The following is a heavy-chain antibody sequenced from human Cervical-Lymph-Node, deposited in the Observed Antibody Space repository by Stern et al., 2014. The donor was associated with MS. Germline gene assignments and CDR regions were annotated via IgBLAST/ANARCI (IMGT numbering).Heavy chain of an antibody. V-gene: IGHV3-9*01. J-gene: IGHJ5*02. CDR1: GFTFDDYA. CDR3: AKDFNYYDSSGYYL. D-gene: IGHD3-22*01. Sequence: EVQLVESGGGLVQPGRSLRLSCAASGFTFDDYAMHWVRQAPGKGLEWVSGISWNSGSIGYADSVKGRFTISRDNAKNSLYLQMNSLRAEDTALYYRAKDFNYYDSSGYYLWGQGTLVTVSS. CDR2: ISWNSGSI.